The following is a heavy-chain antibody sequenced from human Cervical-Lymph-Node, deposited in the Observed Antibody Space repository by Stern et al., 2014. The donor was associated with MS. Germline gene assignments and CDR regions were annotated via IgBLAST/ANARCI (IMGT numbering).Heavy chain of an antibody. CDR1: GGSICSNSYY. J-gene: IGHJ4*02. D-gene: IGHD1-26*01. CDR2: IYCSGKT. Sequence: QLQLQASGPGLVKPSETLSLTCTVSGGSICSNSYYWGWLRQPPGKGLAWIGGIYCSGKTYPNESLPPRPPMSAATSKTQFPPRMSSATAADTAVYYCARANRGRARGKGGGQGILVTVSS. CDR3: ARANRGRARGKG. V-gene: IGHV4-39*07.